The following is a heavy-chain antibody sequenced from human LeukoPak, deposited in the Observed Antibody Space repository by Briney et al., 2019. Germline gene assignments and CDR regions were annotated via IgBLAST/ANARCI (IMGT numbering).Heavy chain of an antibody. CDR3: ARDSSLGGDGDPGYGMDV. J-gene: IGHJ6*02. CDR2: IISSGSTI. Sequence: SLRLSCAIAGFTFSDYYMSWIRQPPGKGLEWVSYIISSGSTIYYADSVKGLFTISRDNDKNSLYLQMNSLRDEDTAVYYCARDSSLGGDGDPGYGMDVWGQGTTVTVSS. V-gene: IGHV3-11*01. CDR1: GFTFSDYY. D-gene: IGHD2-21*02.